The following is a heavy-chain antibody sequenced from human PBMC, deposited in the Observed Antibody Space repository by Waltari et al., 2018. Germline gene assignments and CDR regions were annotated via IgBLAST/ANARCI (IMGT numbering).Heavy chain of an antibody. CDR2: IYHSGST. Sequence: QVQLQESGPGLVKPSETLSLTCAVSGYSISSGYYWGWIRQPPGKGLDWIGSIYHSGSTYYNPSLKSRFTISVDTSKNQFSLKLSSVTAADTAVYYCARALWFGELSNWFDPWGQGTLVTVSS. CDR3: ARALWFGELSNWFDP. J-gene: IGHJ5*02. D-gene: IGHD3-10*01. CDR1: GYSISSGYY. V-gene: IGHV4-38-2*01.